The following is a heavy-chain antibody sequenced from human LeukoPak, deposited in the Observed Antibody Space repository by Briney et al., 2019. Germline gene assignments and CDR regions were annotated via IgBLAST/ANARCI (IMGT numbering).Heavy chain of an antibody. CDR2: IIPILAIA. D-gene: IGHD5-18*01. CDR1: GGTFSSYA. J-gene: IGHJ4*02. CDR3: ASSYGRHEVDY. V-gene: IGHV1-69*04. Sequence: GSSVKVSCKASGGTFSSYAISWVRQAPGQGLEWMGRIIPILAIANYAQKFQGRVTITADKSTSTAYMELSSLRSEDTAVYYCASSYGRHEVDYWGQGTLVTVSS.